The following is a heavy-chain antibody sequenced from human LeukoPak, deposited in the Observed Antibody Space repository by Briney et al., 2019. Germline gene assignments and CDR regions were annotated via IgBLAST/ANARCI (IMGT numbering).Heavy chain of an antibody. Sequence: GGSLRLSCAASGFTFSSYAMSWVRQAPGKGLGWVSAISGSGGSTYYADSVKGRFTISRDNSKNTLYLQMNSLRAEDTAVYYCAKDSVLRYFDWLSRGTLDYWGQGTLVTVSS. CDR3: AKDSVLRYFDWLSRGTLDY. V-gene: IGHV3-23*01. J-gene: IGHJ4*02. CDR2: ISGSGGST. D-gene: IGHD3-9*01. CDR1: GFTFSSYA.